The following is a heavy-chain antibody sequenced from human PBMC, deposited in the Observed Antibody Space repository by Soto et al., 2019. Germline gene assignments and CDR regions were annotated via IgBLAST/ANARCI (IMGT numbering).Heavy chain of an antibody. D-gene: IGHD5-18*01. J-gene: IGHJ4*02. CDR2: IYHSGST. CDR3: ARARGYSYAIHY. Sequence: ASETLSLTCAVSGGSISSGGYSWSWIRQPPGKGLEWIGYIYHSGSTYYNPSLKRRVTISVDRSKNQFSLKLSSVTAADTAVYYCARARGYSYAIHYWGQGTLVTVSS. CDR1: GGSISSGGYS. V-gene: IGHV4-30-2*01.